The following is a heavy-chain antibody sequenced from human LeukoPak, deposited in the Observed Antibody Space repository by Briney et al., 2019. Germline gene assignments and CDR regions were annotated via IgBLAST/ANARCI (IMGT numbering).Heavy chain of an antibody. CDR1: GFSFSSYV. CDR2: IGDTGVTT. V-gene: IGHV3-23*01. CDR3: AKVSGYHNNWGDLDY. J-gene: IGHJ4*02. Sequence: PGGSLRLSCVASGFSFSSYVMTWVRQAPGKGLAWVSSIGDTGVTTFYADSVEGRFTISRDNSKNTLYLQMNSLRVEDTAIYYCAKVSGYHNNWGDLDYWGQGALVTVSS. D-gene: IGHD7-27*01.